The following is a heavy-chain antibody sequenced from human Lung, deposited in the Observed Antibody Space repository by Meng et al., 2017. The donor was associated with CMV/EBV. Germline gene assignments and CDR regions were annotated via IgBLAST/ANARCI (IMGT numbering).Heavy chain of an antibody. CDR1: GDIFSSNSAA. CDR3: ARGINGGCGD. D-gene: IGHD4-23*01. CDR2: TYYRSKWYH. Sequence: VQLQQSRHGLLKPSQTLSLTCASSGDIFSSNSAAWHWIRQSPSRGLEWLGRTYYRSKWYHEYAVSVKSRITISPDTPKNQFSLQLNSMTPEDTAVYYCARGINGGCGDWGQGTLVTVSS. V-gene: IGHV6-1*01. J-gene: IGHJ4*02.